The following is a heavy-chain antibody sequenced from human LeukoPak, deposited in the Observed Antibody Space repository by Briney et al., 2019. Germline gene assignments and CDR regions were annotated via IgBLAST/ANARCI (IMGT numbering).Heavy chain of an antibody. V-gene: IGHV4-61*01. Sequence: SETLSLTCSVSGGSFSSGNYYWNWIRQPPGKGLEWIGYIYHSGSTNYNPSLQSRVTISVDTSKNQFSLNLNSVTAADTAVYYCARGGAARLHFQNWGQGTLVTVSS. CDR3: ARGGAARLHFQN. CDR1: GGSFSSGNYY. J-gene: IGHJ1*01. D-gene: IGHD6-6*01. CDR2: IYHSGST.